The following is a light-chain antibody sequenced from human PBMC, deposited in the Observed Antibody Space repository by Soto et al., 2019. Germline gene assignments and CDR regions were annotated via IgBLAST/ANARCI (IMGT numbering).Light chain of an antibody. CDR3: QQSYSTPLT. CDR1: QSIRSY. CDR2: TTS. V-gene: IGKV1-39*01. J-gene: IGKJ5*01. Sequence: DIQMTQSPSSLSASVGDRVTITCRASQSIRSYLNWYQQNPGKAPKLLVYTTSTLQSGVPSRFSGSGSGTDFTLTISSLQPEDFATYYCQQSYSTPLTFGQWTRLEIK.